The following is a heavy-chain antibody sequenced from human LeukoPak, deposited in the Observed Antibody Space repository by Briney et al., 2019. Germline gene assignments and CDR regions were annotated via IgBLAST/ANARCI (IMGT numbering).Heavy chain of an antibody. D-gene: IGHD3-22*01. Sequence: GGSLRLSCAASGLSFSDYYMSWVRQAPGKGLQWVSYISSSGGAMYYADSVKGRFTVSRDNAKNSLFLQMNSLRVEDTAVYYCAWPGDTSGYFFNFDYWGQGALVTVSS. CDR2: ISSSGGAM. CDR3: AWPGDTSGYFFNFDY. V-gene: IGHV3-11*01. CDR1: GLSFSDYY. J-gene: IGHJ4*02.